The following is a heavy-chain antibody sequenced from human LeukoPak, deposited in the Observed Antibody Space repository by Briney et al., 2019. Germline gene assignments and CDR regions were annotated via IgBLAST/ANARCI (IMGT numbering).Heavy chain of an antibody. J-gene: IGHJ3*02. Sequence: VKVSCKASGGTFSSYAISWVRQAPGQGLEWMGGIIPIFGTANYAQKFQGRVTITADESTSTVYMELSSLRSEDTAVYYCARDDYSTPAAFDIWGQGTMVTVSS. CDR3: ARDDYSTPAAFDI. V-gene: IGHV1-69*13. D-gene: IGHD4-11*01. CDR2: IIPIFGTA. CDR1: GGTFSSYA.